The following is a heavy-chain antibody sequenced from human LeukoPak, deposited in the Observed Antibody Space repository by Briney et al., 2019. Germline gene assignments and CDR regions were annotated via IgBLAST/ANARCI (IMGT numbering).Heavy chain of an antibody. CDR3: ARDLSPKGYSSSSTGY. CDR1: GYTFTGYY. Sequence: VSVKVSCKASGYTFTGYYMHWVRQAPGQGLEWMGWINPNSGGTNYAQKFQGRVTMTRDTSISTAYMELSRLRSDDTAVYYCARDLSPKGYSSSSTGYWGQGTLVTVSS. CDR2: INPNSGGT. V-gene: IGHV1-2*02. J-gene: IGHJ4*02. D-gene: IGHD6-6*01.